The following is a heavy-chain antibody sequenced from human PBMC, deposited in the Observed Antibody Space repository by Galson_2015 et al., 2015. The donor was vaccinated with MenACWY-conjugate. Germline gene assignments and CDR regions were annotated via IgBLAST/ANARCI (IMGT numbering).Heavy chain of an antibody. V-gene: IGHV5-51*01. CDR3: ARPGVGAAKDWNFDL. D-gene: IGHD2-15*01. J-gene: IGHJ2*01. CDR2: IYPGDSDT. Sequence: QSGAEVKEPGESLKISCKGSGYNFTTFWIAWVRQMPGKGLEWMGIIYPGDSDTRYSPSFQGQVTISADKSISTAYLQWSSLKASDTAMYYCARPGVGAAKDWNFDLWGRGTLVTVSS. CDR1: GYNFTTFW.